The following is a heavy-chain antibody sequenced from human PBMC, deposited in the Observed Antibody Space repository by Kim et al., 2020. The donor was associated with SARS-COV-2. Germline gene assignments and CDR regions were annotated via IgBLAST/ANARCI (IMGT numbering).Heavy chain of an antibody. D-gene: IGHD3-22*01. CDR3: ARRPGYYYDSSGYRASRYYGMDV. V-gene: IGHV4-39*01. Sequence: SETLSLTCTVSGGSISSSSYYWGWIRQPPGKGLEWIGSIYYSGSTYYNPSLKSRVTISVDTSKNQFSLKLSSVTAADTAVYYCARRPGYYYDSSGYRASRYYGMDVWGQGTTVPVS. CDR2: IYYSGST. CDR1: GGSISSSSYY. J-gene: IGHJ6*02.